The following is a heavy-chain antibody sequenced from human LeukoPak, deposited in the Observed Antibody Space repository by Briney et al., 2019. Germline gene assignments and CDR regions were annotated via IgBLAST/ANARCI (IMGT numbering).Heavy chain of an antibody. V-gene: IGHV3-21*06. CDR1: GFSFNSYT. CDR2: ISGSSTNI. Sequence: GGSLRLSCAASGFSFNSYTLNWVRQAPGKGLEWVSSISGSSTNIDYADSVKGRFTISRDNARNSLFLQMHGLRAKDTAVYYCARDFSSGWYSPGYYFDRWGQGTLVTVSS. CDR3: ARDFSSGWYSPGYYFDR. J-gene: IGHJ4*02. D-gene: IGHD6-19*01.